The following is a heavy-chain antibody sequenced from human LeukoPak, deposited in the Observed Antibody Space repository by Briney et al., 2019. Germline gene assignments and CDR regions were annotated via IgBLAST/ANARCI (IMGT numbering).Heavy chain of an antibody. V-gene: IGHV3-23*01. CDR2: ISSSGRNT. Sequence: GGSLRLSCAASGFTFSSFAMSWVRQTPGKGLEWVSSISSSGRNTYYADSVKGRFTISRDNSKNTLYLQMNSLRAEDTAVYYCAKEAVNYYDSSGYFDDAFDIWGQGTMVTVSS. D-gene: IGHD3-22*01. J-gene: IGHJ3*02. CDR3: AKEAVNYYDSSGYFDDAFDI. CDR1: GFTFSSFA.